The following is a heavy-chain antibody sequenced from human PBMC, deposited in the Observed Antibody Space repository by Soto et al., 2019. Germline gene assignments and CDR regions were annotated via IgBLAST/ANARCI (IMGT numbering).Heavy chain of an antibody. D-gene: IGHD6-6*01. J-gene: IGHJ4*02. CDR2: ISYDGSNK. Sequence: QVQLVESGGGVVQPGRSVRLSCAASGFTFSSYAMHWVRQAPGKGLEWVAVISYDGSNKYYADSVKGRFTISRDNSKNTLYLQMNSLRAEDTAVYYCARGYSYSSSADFDYWGQGTLVTVSS. CDR3: ARGYSYSSSADFDY. V-gene: IGHV3-30-3*01. CDR1: GFTFSSYA.